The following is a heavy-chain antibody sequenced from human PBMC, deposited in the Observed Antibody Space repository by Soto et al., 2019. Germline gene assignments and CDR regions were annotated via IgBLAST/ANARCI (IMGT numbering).Heavy chain of an antibody. J-gene: IGHJ4*02. CDR3: ARDDRDYVWGSFRYFDS. CDR1: GFTFSTYW. Sequence: LRLSCAASGFTFSTYWMQWVRQAPGKGLVWVSRINSDGSSTTYADSVKGRFTVSRDNAKNTLYLQMNSLKTEDTAVYFCARDDRDYVWGSFRYFDSWGQGTQVTVYS. CDR2: INSDGSST. V-gene: IGHV3-74*01. D-gene: IGHD3-16*01.